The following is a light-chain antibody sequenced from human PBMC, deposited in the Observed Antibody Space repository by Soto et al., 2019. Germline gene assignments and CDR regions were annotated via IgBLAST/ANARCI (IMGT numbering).Light chain of an antibody. J-gene: IGKJ2*01. V-gene: IGKV3-15*01. Sequence: EIVMTQSPATLSASPGERATLSFRASQSISTELAWYQQKPCQPPRLLIYSASTRATGVPARFTGSGSGSEFTLTISGLQSEDFAVYYCQQGHNWPLTFGQGNRLDI. CDR3: QQGHNWPLT. CDR2: SAS. CDR1: QSISTE.